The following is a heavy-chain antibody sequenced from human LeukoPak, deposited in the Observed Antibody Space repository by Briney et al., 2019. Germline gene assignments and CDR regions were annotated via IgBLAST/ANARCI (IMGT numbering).Heavy chain of an antibody. J-gene: IGHJ6*03. Sequence: GGSLRLSCAASGFTFNSYWMSWVRQAPGKGLEWVADIKEDGSEKYYVDSVKGRFTISRDNAKSSLYLQMNSLRAEDTAVYYCARERGDPMGRGVIIKHKYYYYMDVWGKGTTVTVSS. CDR3: ARERGDPMGRGVIIKHKYYYYMDV. CDR2: IKEDGSEK. V-gene: IGHV3-7*01. CDR1: GFTFNSYW. D-gene: IGHD3-10*01.